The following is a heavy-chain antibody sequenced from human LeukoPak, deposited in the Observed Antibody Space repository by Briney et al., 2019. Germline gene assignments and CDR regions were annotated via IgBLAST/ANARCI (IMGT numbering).Heavy chain of an antibody. D-gene: IGHD3-9*01. CDR1: GFTFSSYA. CDR2: ISGDGRNI. CDR3: TRDLMDYDVSTGLHHYYMDV. V-gene: IGHV3-74*01. J-gene: IGHJ6*02. Sequence: GGSLRLSCAASGFTFSSYAMSWVRQAPRKGLVWVSRISGDGRNINYADSVRGRFTISRDNAKNTLYLQMNTLRVEDTAVYYCTRDLMDYDVSTGLHHYYMDVWGQGTTVTVSS.